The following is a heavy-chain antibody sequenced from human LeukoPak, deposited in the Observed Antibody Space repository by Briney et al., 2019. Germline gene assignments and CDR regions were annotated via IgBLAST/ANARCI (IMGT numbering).Heavy chain of an antibody. CDR1: GYSISSGYY. CDR2: IYHSGST. Sequence: PSETLSLTCAVSGYSISSGYYWGWIRQPPGKGLEWIGSIYHSGSTYYNPSLKSRVTISVDTSKNQFSLKLSSVTAADTAVYYCARDPGIHCSGGSCYSYYYYMDVWGKGTTVTVSS. V-gene: IGHV4-38-2*02. CDR3: ARDPGIHCSGGSCYSYYYYMDV. D-gene: IGHD2-15*01. J-gene: IGHJ6*03.